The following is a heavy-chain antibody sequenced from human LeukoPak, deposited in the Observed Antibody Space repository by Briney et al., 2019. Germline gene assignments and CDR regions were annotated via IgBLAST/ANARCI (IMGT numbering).Heavy chain of an antibody. J-gene: IGHJ4*02. CDR2: ITPSGGT. V-gene: IGHV1-2*02. CDR3: ARDRYGDGFAHFDY. CDR1: GYTLIGYL. D-gene: IGHD5-24*01. Sequence: GASVKVSCKASGYTLIGYLMHWVRQAPGQGLEWMGWITPSGGTNYPQKFQGRVAITRDTSITTAYMDLSRLTSDDTAVYYCARDRYGDGFAHFDYWGQGALVTVSS.